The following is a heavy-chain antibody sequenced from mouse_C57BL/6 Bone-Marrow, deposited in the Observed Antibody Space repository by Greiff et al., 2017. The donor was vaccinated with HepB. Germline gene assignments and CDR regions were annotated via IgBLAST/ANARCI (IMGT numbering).Heavy chain of an antibody. J-gene: IGHJ4*01. CDR2: SRNKANDYTT. CDR3: ARDGRGDAMDY. V-gene: IGHV7-1*01. CDR1: GFTFSDFY. Sequence: EVKLMESGGGLVQSGRSLRLSCATSGFTFSDFYMEWVRQAPGKGLEWIAASRNKANDYTTEYSASVKGRFIVSRDTSQSILYLQMNALRAEDTAIYYCARDGRGDAMDYWGQGTSVTVSS.